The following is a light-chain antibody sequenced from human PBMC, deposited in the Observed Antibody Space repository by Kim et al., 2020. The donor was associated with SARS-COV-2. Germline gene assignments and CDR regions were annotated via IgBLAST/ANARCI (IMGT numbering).Light chain of an antibody. CDR3: TSYASGSTYV. CDR2: EVS. J-gene: IGLJ1*01. V-gene: IGLV2-18*02. CDR1: SSDVGAYDR. Sequence: QSALTQPPSVSGSPGQSVAISCTGTSSDVGAYDRVSWYQQPPGTAPKLMIYEVSYRPSGVPDRFSGSKSGNTASLTISGLQAEDEADYYCTSYASGSTYVFGTGTKVTVL.